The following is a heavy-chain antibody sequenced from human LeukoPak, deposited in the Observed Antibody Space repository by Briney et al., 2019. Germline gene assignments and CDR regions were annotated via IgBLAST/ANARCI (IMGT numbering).Heavy chain of an antibody. J-gene: IGHJ4*02. V-gene: IGHV4-34*01. CDR2: TSHSGGS. Sequence: SETLSLTCGVAGGSFRGYYWTWIRQAPGKGLEWIGETSHSGGSNYNPSLKGRVNISVDMAKNQFSLTLSSVTAADTAEYYCARMWPGRIGGSLGSSDYWGQGTLVTVSS. CDR1: GGSFRGYY. CDR3: ARMWPGRIGGSLGSSDY. D-gene: IGHD1-26*01.